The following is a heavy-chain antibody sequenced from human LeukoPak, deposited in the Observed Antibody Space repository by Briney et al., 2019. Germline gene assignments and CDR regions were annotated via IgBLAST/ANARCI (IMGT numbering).Heavy chain of an antibody. D-gene: IGHD2-2*01. CDR1: GFTFSSYS. Sequence: GGSLRLSCAASGFTFSSYSMNWVRQAPGKGLEWVSSISSSSSYIYYADAVKGRFTISRDNAKNSLYLQMNSLRAEDTAVYYCARDRDIVVVVPYYYYGMDVWGQGTTVTVSS. CDR3: ARDRDIVVVVPYYYYGMDV. CDR2: ISSSSSYI. V-gene: IGHV3-21*01. J-gene: IGHJ6*02.